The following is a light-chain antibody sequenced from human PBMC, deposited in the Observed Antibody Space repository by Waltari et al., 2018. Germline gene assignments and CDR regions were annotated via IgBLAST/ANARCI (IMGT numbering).Light chain of an antibody. V-gene: IGLV1-40*01. J-gene: IGLJ2*01. CDR3: QSYDSSLSGVV. CDR2: GNN. CDR1: SSNIGAGYD. Sequence: QSVLTQPPSVSGAPGQRVTISCTGSSSNIGAGYDVHWYQQLPGTAPKLIIYGNNNRPSGVPDRFSASKSGTSASLAITGLQAEDETDYYCQSYDSSLSGVVFGGGTKLTVL.